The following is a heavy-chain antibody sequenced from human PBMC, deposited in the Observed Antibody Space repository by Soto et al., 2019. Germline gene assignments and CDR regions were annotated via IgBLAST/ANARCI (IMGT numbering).Heavy chain of an antibody. Sequence: SVKVSCKASGGTFNNYAISWVRQAPGQGLEWMGGIIPIFHTANYEQKFQARVTITADETANTAYMGLSSLRSEDTAVYYCARVGYCNTTDCLFYCYHYGMDVWGQGTTVTVSS. J-gene: IGHJ6*02. CDR1: GGTFNNYA. CDR3: ARVGYCNTTDCLFYCYHYGMDV. V-gene: IGHV1-69*13. D-gene: IGHD2-15*01. CDR2: IIPIFHTA.